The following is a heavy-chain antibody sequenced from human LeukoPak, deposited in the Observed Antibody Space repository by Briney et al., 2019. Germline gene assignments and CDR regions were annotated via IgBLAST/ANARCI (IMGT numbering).Heavy chain of an antibody. CDR1: GYTFTGYY. CDR3: ARVSEYGMDV. Sequence: ASVKVSCKASGYTFTGYYMHWVRQAPGQGLEWMGWINPNSGGTNYSQKFQGRVTMTRDTSISTAYMELSSLRSEDTAVYYCARVSEYGMDVWGQGTTVTVSS. V-gene: IGHV1-2*02. CDR2: INPNSGGT. J-gene: IGHJ6*02.